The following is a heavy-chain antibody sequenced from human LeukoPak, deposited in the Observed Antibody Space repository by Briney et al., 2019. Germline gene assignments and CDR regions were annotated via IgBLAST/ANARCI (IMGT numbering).Heavy chain of an antibody. CDR3: ARTVYDFWSGYYTTPSPFDY. V-gene: IGHV3-21*01. CDR2: ISSSSSYI. J-gene: IGHJ4*02. Sequence: GGSLRLSCAAPGFTFSSYSMNWVRQAPGKGLEWVSSISSSSSYIYYADSVKGRFTISRDNAKNSLYLQMNSLRAEDTAVYYCARTVYDFWSGYYTTPSPFDYWGQGTLVTVSS. D-gene: IGHD3-3*01. CDR1: GFTFSSYS.